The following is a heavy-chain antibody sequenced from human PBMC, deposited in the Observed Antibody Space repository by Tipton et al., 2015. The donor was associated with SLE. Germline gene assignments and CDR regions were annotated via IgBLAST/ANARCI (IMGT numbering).Heavy chain of an antibody. CDR1: GFTFSNYD. D-gene: IGHD3-22*01. Sequence: GSLRLSCAASGFTFSNYDMHWVRQATGKGLEWVSAIGTAGDTYYPGSVKGRFTISRENAKNSLYLQMNSLKTEDTAVYYCTRDYYDSSGSEYFQHWGQGTLVTVSS. V-gene: IGHV3-13*01. CDR2: IGTAGDT. J-gene: IGHJ1*01. CDR3: TRDYYDSSGSEYFQH.